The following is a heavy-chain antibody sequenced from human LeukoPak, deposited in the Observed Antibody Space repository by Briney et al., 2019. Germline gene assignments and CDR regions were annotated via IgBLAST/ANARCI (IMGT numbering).Heavy chain of an antibody. V-gene: IGHV5-51*01. CDR2: IYPGDSDT. J-gene: IGHJ4*02. Sequence: GESLKISCKGSGYSFTSYWIGWVRQMPGRGLEWMGIIYPGDSDTRYSPSFQGQVTISADKSISTAYLQWSSLKASDTAMYYCARREYYDLWSTYSDCYFDYWGQGTLVTVSS. D-gene: IGHD3-3*01. CDR1: GYSFTSYW. CDR3: ARREYYDLWSTYSDCYFDY.